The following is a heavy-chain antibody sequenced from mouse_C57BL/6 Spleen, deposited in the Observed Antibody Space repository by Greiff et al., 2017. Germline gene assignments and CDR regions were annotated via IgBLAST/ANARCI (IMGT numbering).Heavy chain of an antibody. D-gene: IGHD4-1*01. CDR2: IWSGGST. V-gene: IGHV2-2*01. J-gene: IGHJ2*01. CDR3: ARGKGTGTKYYFDY. Sequence: VQLVESGPGLVQPSQSLSITCTVSGFSLTSYGVHWVRQSPGKGLEWLGVIWSGGSTDYNAAFISRLSISKDNSKSQVFFKMNSLQADDTAIYYCARGKGTGTKYYFDYWGQGTTLTVSS. CDR1: GFSLTSYG.